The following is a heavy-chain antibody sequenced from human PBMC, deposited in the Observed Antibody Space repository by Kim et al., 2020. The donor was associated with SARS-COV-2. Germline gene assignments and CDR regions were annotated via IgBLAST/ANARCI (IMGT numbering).Heavy chain of an antibody. CDR2: IYYSGST. CDR3: ARRSAGWYRDYGMDV. V-gene: IGHV4-39*01. CDR1: GGSISSSSYY. D-gene: IGHD1-26*01. Sequence: SETLSLTCTVSGGSISSSSYYWGWIRQPPGKGLEWIGSIYYSGSTYYNPSLKSRVTISVDTSKNQFSLKLSSVTAADTAVYYCARRSAGWYRDYGMDVWGQGTTVTVSS. J-gene: IGHJ6*02.